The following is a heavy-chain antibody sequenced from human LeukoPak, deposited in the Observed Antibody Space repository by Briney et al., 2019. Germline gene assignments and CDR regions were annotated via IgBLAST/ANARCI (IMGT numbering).Heavy chain of an antibody. J-gene: IGHJ6*03. Sequence: GGSLRLSCAASGFTFSSYAMSWVRQAPGKGLEWVSAISGSGGSTYYADSVKGRFTISRDNSRDTLYLQMNSLRAEDTAVYFCARQGYHSLRYHYFFYMDVWGKGTTVTVSS. CDR1: GFTFSSYA. CDR2: ISGSGGST. V-gene: IGHV3-23*01. CDR3: ARQGYHSLRYHYFFYMDV. D-gene: IGHD1-1*01.